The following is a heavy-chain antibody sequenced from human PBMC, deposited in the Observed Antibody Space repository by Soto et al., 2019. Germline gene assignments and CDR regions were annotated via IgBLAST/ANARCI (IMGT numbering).Heavy chain of an antibody. Sequence: GSLRLSCAASGFTFSSYGMDWVRLAPGKGLEWVSAISAGGGNTYYADSVKGRFTISRDNSKNTLFLQMNSLRTEDTAIYYCAKELGHSKPFDYWGQGTLVTVSS. CDR1: GFTFSSYG. J-gene: IGHJ4*02. CDR3: AKELGHSKPFDY. D-gene: IGHD4-4*01. CDR2: ISAGGGNT. V-gene: IGHV3-23*01.